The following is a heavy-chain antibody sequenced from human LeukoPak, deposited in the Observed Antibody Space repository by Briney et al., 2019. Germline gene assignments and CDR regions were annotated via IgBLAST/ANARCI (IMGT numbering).Heavy chain of an antibody. J-gene: IGHJ5*02. D-gene: IGHD2-15*01. V-gene: IGHV1-8*01. CDR3: ARVPRGGGRFDP. CDR2: MNPKSGNT. CDR1: GYTFTSYD. Sequence: ASVKVSCKASGYTFTSYDINWVRQATGQGLEWMGWMNPKSGNTGYAQKFQGRVTMTRSTSMSTAYMELSSPRSEDTAVYYCARVPRGGGRFDPWGQGTLVTVSS.